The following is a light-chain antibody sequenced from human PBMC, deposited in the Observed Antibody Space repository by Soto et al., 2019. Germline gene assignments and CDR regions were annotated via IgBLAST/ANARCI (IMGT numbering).Light chain of an antibody. V-gene: IGLV1-51*01. J-gene: IGLJ1*01. CDR3: GSSDSSMSAYV. CDR2: DDN. CDR1: SAKIGGNS. Sequence: QSVLTQPPSVSAAPGQKVTISCSGSSAKIGGNSVSWYQQLPGTAPKLLIYDDNKRPSGIPDRFSGSKSGTSATLGITGFQTGSEADYYCGSSDSSMSAYVFGNPTTVPV.